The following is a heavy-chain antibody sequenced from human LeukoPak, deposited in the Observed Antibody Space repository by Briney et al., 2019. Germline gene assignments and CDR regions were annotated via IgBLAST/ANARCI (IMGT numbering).Heavy chain of an antibody. CDR1: GYSFTGHY. V-gene: IGHV1-2*02. Sequence: GASVKVSCKASGYSFTGHYMHWVRQAPGQGLEWMGWINPKSGGTNYAQKFQGRVTTTRDTSISTAYMDMSSLRSDDTAVYYCARNLWFGESSDAFDMWGQGTMVTVSS. CDR3: ARNLWFGESSDAFDM. D-gene: IGHD3-10*01. J-gene: IGHJ3*02. CDR2: INPKSGGT.